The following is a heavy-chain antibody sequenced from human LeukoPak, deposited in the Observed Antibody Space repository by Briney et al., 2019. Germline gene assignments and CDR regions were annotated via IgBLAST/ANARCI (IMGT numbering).Heavy chain of an antibody. CDR1: GFTFSSYW. CDR2: IKQDGSEK. J-gene: IGHJ4*02. CDR3: ASETGYSSSQSDY. D-gene: IGHD6-6*01. V-gene: IGHV3-7*01. Sequence: GGSLRLSCAASGFTFSSYWMGWVRQAPGKGLEWVANIKQDGSEKYYVDSVKGRFTISRDNAKNSLYLQMNSLRAEDTAVYYCASETGYSSSQSDYWGQGTLVTVSS.